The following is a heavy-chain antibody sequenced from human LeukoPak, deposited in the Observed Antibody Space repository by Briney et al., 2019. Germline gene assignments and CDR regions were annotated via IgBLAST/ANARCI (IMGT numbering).Heavy chain of an antibody. CDR2: INQDGSEK. V-gene: IGHV3-7*05. D-gene: IGHD6-6*01. J-gene: IGHJ4*02. CDR3: ARDSSSYYFDY. Sequence: GGSLRLSCAASGFTFSSYWMTWVRQAPGKGLEWVANINQDGSEKYYVDSVKGRFTISRDNAKNSLYLQMNNLRAEDTAVYYCARDSSSYYFDYWGQGTLVTVSS. CDR1: GFTFSSYW.